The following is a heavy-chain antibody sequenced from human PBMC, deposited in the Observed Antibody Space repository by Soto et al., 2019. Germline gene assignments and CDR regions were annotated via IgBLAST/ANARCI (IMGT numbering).Heavy chain of an antibody. J-gene: IGHJ2*01. CDR3: ARPFQSWPGGWYFDL. CDR2: IIPIFGTA. V-gene: IGHV1-69*01. D-gene: IGHD3-16*01. Sequence: QVQLVQSGAEVKKPGSSVKVSCKASGGTFSSYSINWVRQAPGQGLEWMGGIIPIFGTANYAQKFQGRVTLTADDSTSTAHMDLSSLRNEDTAVYYCARPFQSWPGGWYFDLWGRGTLVTVSS. CDR1: GGTFSSYS.